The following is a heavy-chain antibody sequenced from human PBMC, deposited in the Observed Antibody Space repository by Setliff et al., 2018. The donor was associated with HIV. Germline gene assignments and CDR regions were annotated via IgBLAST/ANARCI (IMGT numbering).Heavy chain of an antibody. J-gene: IGHJ6*02. CDR2: IKKSSDGGKT. CDR1: GFTLSDYY. D-gene: IGHD2-21*01. CDR3: ATDNGPSYSMDI. V-gene: IGHV3-15*01. Sequence: GGSLRLSCAVSGFTLSDYYMDWVRQAPGKGLEWLGRIKKSSDGGKTDDASPVKGRFTISRDDSKNTLYLQMNSLKIEDTAVYFCATDNGPSYSMDIWGQGTTVTVSS.